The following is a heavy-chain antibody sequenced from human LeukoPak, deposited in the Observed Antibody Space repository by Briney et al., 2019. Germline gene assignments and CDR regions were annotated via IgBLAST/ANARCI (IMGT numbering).Heavy chain of an antibody. D-gene: IGHD2-15*01. CDR1: GYTFTNYG. CDR3: VRDVGATRGYDY. Sequence: ASVKVSCKASGYTFTNYGISWARQAPGQGLEWMGWISAYNGNTNYAQKFQGRVTITSDTSASTAYMELNSLRSEDTAVYYCVRDVGATRGYDYWGQRTLVTVSS. CDR2: ISAYNGNT. J-gene: IGHJ4*02. V-gene: IGHV1-18*01.